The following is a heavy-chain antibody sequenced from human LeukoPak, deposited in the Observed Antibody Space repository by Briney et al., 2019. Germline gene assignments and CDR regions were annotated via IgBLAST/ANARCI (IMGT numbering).Heavy chain of an antibody. V-gene: IGHV1-2*04. CDR2: ISPNNGVT. Sequence: ASVKVSCKASKSTFNAYFIHWVRQAPRQGLEWVGWISPNNGVTNLAQKFEGWVTMTRDTSTTTASMEVTRLRSDDTAVYYCALGSSKAFNVWGQGTMVTVS. CDR1: KSTFNAYF. CDR3: ALGSSKAFNV. D-gene: IGHD3-10*01. J-gene: IGHJ3*01.